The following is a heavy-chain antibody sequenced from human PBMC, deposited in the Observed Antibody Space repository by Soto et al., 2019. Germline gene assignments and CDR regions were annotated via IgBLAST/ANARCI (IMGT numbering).Heavy chain of an antibody. Sequence: ASVKVSCKASGYTFTSYGISWVRQAPGQGREWMGWISAYNGNTNYAQKLQGRVTMTTDTSTSTAYMELRSLRSDDTAVYYCARAGRYFDWLLLPSWFDPWGQGXLVTVYS. J-gene: IGHJ5*02. V-gene: IGHV1-18*01. CDR2: ISAYNGNT. CDR1: GYTFTSYG. CDR3: ARAGRYFDWLLLPSWFDP. D-gene: IGHD3-9*01.